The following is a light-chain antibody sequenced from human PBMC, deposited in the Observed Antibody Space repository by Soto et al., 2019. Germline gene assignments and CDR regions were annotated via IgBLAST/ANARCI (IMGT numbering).Light chain of an antibody. V-gene: IGLV2-14*01. J-gene: IGLJ1*01. CDR2: GVT. Sequence: QSVLTQPASVSESPGQSITISCTGTSSDVGAYYSVSWYQHHPGKAPKLIIYGVTNRPSGVSNRFSGSKSGNTASLTISGLQAEDEADYHCSSYTSGSSHYVFGTGTKVTV. CDR3: SSYTSGSSHYV. CDR1: SSDVGAYYS.